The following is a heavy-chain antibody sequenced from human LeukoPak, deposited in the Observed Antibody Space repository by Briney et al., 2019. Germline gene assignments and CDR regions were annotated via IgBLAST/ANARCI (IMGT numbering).Heavy chain of an antibody. D-gene: IGHD2-21*02. J-gene: IGHJ4*02. CDR1: GYTFTSYA. Sequence: ASVKVPCKASGYTFTSYAMNWVRQAPGQGLEWMGWINTNTGNPTYAQGFTGRFVFSLDTSVSTAYLQISSLKAEDTAVYYCASGRIPPYCGGDCYTHFDYWGQGTLVTVSS. CDR2: INTNTGNP. CDR3: ASGRIPPYCGGDCYTHFDY. V-gene: IGHV7-4-1*02.